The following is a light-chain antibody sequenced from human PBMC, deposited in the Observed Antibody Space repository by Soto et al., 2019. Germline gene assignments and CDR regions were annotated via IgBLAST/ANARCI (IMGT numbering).Light chain of an antibody. J-gene: IGLJ1*01. Sequence: QSVLTQPPSASGTPGQRGTLSCSGSSSNIGSTTVNWYQQVPGTAPKLLIFSNDQRPSGVPDRFSGSESGTSDCLAISGLQSEDEGDYYCAAWDDSLNVFVFGTGTKLTVL. V-gene: IGLV1-44*01. CDR2: SND. CDR3: AAWDDSLNVFV. CDR1: SSNIGSTT.